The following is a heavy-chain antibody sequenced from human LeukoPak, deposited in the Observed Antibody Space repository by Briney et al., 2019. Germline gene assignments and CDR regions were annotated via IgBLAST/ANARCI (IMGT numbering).Heavy chain of an antibody. Sequence: SETLSLTCTASGGSISSHYWSWIRQPPGKGLEWIGIIYYSGSTNYNPSLKNRVTISVDTSKNHFSLILSSVTAADTAVYYCAKDRRAGYSSSESKIDYWGQGTLVTVSS. CDR1: GGSISSHY. CDR2: IYYSGST. CDR3: AKDRRAGYSSSESKIDY. J-gene: IGHJ4*02. D-gene: IGHD5-24*01. V-gene: IGHV4-59*11.